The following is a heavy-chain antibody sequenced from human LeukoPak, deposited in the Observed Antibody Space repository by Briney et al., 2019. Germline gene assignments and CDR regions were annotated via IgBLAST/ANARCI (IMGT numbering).Heavy chain of an antibody. CDR2: ISYDGSNK. CDR3: ARTTRGMFDY. J-gene: IGHJ4*02. Sequence: PGGSLRLSCAASGFTFSSYGMHWVRQAPGKGLEWVAVISYDGSNKYYADSVKGRFTISRDNSKNTLYLQMNSLRAEDTAVYYCARTTRGMFDYWGQGTLVTVSS. D-gene: IGHD1-26*01. CDR1: GFTFSSYG. V-gene: IGHV3-30*03.